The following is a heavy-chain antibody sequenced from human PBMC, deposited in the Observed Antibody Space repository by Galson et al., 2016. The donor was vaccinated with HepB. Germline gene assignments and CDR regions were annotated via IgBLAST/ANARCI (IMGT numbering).Heavy chain of an antibody. CDR3: ATTYYTSGRRRWNYFDS. D-gene: IGHD3-10*01. Sequence: SVKVSCKASGGTFNNYAINWVRQTPGQGLEWMGTIINVFGIPTYAQKFQGRVTITADKSTRTAYSELRSLRSEDTAVFYCATTYYTSGRRRWNYFDSWGHGPLVNVSS. J-gene: IGHJ4*01. V-gene: IGHV1-69*04. CDR1: GGTFNNYA. CDR2: IINVFGIP.